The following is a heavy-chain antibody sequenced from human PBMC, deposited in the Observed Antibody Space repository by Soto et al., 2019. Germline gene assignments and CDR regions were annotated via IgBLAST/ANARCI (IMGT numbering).Heavy chain of an antibody. Sequence: SQAVSLSCAICGGSVSSNSAAWNWISQSPSRGLEWLGRTYYRSKWYNGYSVSVKSRITINPDTSKNQFSLQLNSVTPEDTAVYYCTGQPPPSSTDYSGPGTSVSVFS. CDR1: GGSVSSNSAA. CDR2: TYYRSKWYN. J-gene: IGHJ4*02. CDR3: TGQPPPSSTDY. D-gene: IGHD2-8*02. V-gene: IGHV6-1*01.